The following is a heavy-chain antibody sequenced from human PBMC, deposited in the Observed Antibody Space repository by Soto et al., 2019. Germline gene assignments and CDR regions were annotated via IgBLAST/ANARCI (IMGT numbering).Heavy chain of an antibody. CDR2: ISYDGSNK. CDR3: ARANYDFWSGYSPDYYYGMDV. CDR1: GFTFSSYA. Sequence: GGSLRLACAASGFTFSSYAMHWVRQAPGKGLEWVAVISYDGSNKYYADSVKGRFTISRDNSKNTLYLQMNSLRAEDTAVYYCARANYDFWSGYSPDYYYGMDVWGQGTTVTVSS. J-gene: IGHJ6*02. V-gene: IGHV3-30-3*01. D-gene: IGHD3-3*01.